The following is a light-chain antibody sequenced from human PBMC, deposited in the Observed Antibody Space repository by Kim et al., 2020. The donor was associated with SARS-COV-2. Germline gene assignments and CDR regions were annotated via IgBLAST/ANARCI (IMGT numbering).Light chain of an antibody. CDR2: DVD. CDR1: RIDVGGFNY. J-gene: IGLJ2*01. CDR3: CSYAGSYTFVV. V-gene: IGLV2-11*01. Sequence: QSVTITCTGTRIDVGGFNYVSWYQQHPGKAPKFGIYDVDKRPSGVPDRFSGSKSDNTASLTISGLQAEDEADYYCCSYAGSYTFVVFGGGTQLTVL.